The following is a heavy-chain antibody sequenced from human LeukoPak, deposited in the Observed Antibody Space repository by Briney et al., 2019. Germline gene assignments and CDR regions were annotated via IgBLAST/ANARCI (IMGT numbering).Heavy chain of an antibody. V-gene: IGHV3-30*04. J-gene: IGHJ4*02. CDR1: GFTFSSYA. Sequence: GGSLRLSCAASGFTFSSYAMHWVRQAPGKGLEWVAVISYDGSNKYYADSVKGRFTISRDNSKSTLYLQMNSLRAEDTAVYYCAKVRWDNSGWYYLDYWGQGTLVTVSS. CDR3: AKVRWDNSGWYYLDY. D-gene: IGHD6-19*01. CDR2: ISYDGSNK.